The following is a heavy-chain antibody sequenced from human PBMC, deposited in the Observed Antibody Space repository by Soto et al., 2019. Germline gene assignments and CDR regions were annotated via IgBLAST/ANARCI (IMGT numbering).Heavy chain of an antibody. CDR3: AKDKPPENAFDI. Sequence: GGSLRLSVAASGFTFSSYAISWVRQAPGKGLEWVSAISGSGGSTYYADSVKGRFTISRDNSKNTLYLQMNSLRAEDTAVYYCAKDKPPENAFDIWGQGTMVTVSS. V-gene: IGHV3-23*01. J-gene: IGHJ3*02. CDR1: GFTFSSYA. CDR2: ISGSGGST.